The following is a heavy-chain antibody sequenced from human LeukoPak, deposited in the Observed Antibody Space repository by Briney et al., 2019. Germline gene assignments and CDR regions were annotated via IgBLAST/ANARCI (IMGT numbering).Heavy chain of an antibody. CDR2: IYTSGGT. V-gene: IGHV4-4*07. CDR1: GGSISSYY. D-gene: IGHD2-2*01. Sequence: KPSETLSLTCTVSGGSISSYYWSWIRQPAGKGLEWIGRIYTSGGTNYNPSLKSRVTMSVDTSKNQFSLKLSSVTAADTAVYYCAREEIVVVPAAQFFYYYMDVWGKGTTVTVSS. J-gene: IGHJ6*03. CDR3: AREEIVVVPAAQFFYYYMDV.